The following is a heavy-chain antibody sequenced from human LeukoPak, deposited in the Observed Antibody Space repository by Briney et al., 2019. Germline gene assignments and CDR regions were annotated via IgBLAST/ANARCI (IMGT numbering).Heavy chain of an antibody. J-gene: IGHJ4*02. D-gene: IGHD3-10*01. V-gene: IGHV3-23*01. CDR2: ISATGGST. Sequence: GGSLRLSCAASGFTFSSYSMNWDRQAPGKGLEWVSAISATGGSTYYADSVKGRFTISRDNSQKTLYLQMNSLRAEDTAVYYCAKRAGDYGSGNYGNYFDYWGQGTLVTVSS. CDR1: GFTFSSYS. CDR3: AKRAGDYGSGNYGNYFDY.